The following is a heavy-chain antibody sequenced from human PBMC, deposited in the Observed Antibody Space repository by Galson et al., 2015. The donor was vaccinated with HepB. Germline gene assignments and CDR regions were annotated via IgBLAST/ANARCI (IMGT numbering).Heavy chain of an antibody. CDR3: ARAYLRPYGSGSRLLSAPDY. J-gene: IGHJ4*02. V-gene: IGHV1-3*01. CDR2: INAGNGNT. CDR1: GYTFTSYA. Sequence: SVKVSCKASGYTFTSYAMHWVRQAPGQRLEWMGWINAGNGNTKYSQKFQGRVTITRDTSASTAYMELSSLRSEDTAVYYCARAYLRPYGSGSRLLSAPDYWGQGTLVTVSS. D-gene: IGHD3-10*01.